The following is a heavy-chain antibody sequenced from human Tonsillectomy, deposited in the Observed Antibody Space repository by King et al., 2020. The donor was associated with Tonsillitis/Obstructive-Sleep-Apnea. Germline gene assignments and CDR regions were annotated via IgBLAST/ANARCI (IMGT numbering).Heavy chain of an antibody. V-gene: IGHV4-31*01. CDR2: LYYSGST. D-gene: IGHD6-19*01. CDR1: GGSISSGGYY. Sequence: QLQESGPGLVKPSQTLSLTCTVSGGSISSGGYYWSWIRQHPGKGLEWIGYLYYSGSTYYNPSLKSLVTISVDTSKNQFSLKLSSVTAADTAVYYCARVKPDSSGWYYYYYMDVWGKGTTVTVSS. CDR3: ARVKPDSSGWYYYYYMDV. J-gene: IGHJ6*03.